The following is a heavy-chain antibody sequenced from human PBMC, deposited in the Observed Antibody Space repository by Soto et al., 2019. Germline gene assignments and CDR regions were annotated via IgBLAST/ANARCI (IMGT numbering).Heavy chain of an antibody. J-gene: IGHJ5*02. CDR1: GGSISSYY. V-gene: IGHV4-59*01. D-gene: IGHD2-8*01. Sequence: SETLSLTCTVSGGSISSYYWSWIRQPPGKGLEWIGYIYYSGSTNYNPSLKSRVTISVDTSKNQFSLKLSSVTAADTAVYYCARGSLMVYAIIPWFDAWGQGTLVTVSS. CDR3: ARGSLMVYAIIPWFDA. CDR2: IYYSGST.